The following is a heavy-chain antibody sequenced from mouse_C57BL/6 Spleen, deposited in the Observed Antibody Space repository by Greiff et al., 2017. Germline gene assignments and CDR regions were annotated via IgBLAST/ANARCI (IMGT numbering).Heavy chain of an antibody. CDR3: ARRGLSTTVVEGAMDY. V-gene: IGHV1-39*01. CDR1: GYSFTDYN. CDR2: ISPNYGTT. D-gene: IGHD1-1*01. Sequence: EVQLQQSGPELVKPGASVKISCKASGYSFTDYNMNWVKQSNGKSLEWIGVISPNYGTTSYNQKFKGKATLTVDQSSCTAYMQLNSLTSEDSAVYYCARRGLSTTVVEGAMDYWGQGTSVTVSS. J-gene: IGHJ4*01.